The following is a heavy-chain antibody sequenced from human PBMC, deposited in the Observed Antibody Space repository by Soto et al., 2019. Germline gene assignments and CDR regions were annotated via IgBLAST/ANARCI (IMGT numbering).Heavy chain of an antibody. J-gene: IGHJ4*02. Sequence: QVQLVQSGAEVKKPGASVKVSCKASGYTFTSYGISWVRQAPGQGLEWMGWISAYNGNTNYAQKLQGRVTMTTDTSTSTVSVELRGLRSDDTAVYYCARVNITFGGVIVRGFDYWGQGTLVTVSS. CDR1: GYTFTSYG. CDR3: ARVNITFGGVIVRGFDY. CDR2: ISAYNGNT. D-gene: IGHD3-16*02. V-gene: IGHV1-18*01.